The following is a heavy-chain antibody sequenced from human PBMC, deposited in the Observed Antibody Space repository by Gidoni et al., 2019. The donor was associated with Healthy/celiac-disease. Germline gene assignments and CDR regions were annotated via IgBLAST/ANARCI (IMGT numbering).Heavy chain of an antibody. Sequence: QVQLVESGGGVVQPGRSLRLSCAASGFTFSSYAMHWVRQAPGKGLEWVAVISYDGSNKYYADSVKGRFTISRDNSKNTLYLQMNSLRAEDTAVYYCARVPSGSLYYWGQGTLVTVSS. D-gene: IGHD1-26*01. CDR2: ISYDGSNK. CDR1: GFTFSSYA. J-gene: IGHJ4*02. CDR3: ARVPSGSLYY. V-gene: IGHV3-30-3*01.